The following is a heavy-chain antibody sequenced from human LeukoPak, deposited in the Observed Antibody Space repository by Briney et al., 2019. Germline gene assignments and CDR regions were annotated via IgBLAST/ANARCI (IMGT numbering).Heavy chain of an antibody. CDR2: INHSGST. CDR3: AREDAQEGTNAFDI. J-gene: IGHJ3*02. D-gene: IGHD3-10*01. V-gene: IGHV4-34*01. CDR1: GGSFSGYY. Sequence: SETLSLTCAVYGGSFSGYYWSWIRQPPGKGLEWIGEINHSGSTNYNPSLKSRVTISVDTSKNQFSLKLSSVTAADTAVYYCAREDAQEGTNAFDIWGQGTMVTVSS.